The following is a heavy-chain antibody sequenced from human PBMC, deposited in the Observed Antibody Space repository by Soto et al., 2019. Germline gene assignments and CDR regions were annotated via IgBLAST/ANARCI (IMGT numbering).Heavy chain of an antibody. Sequence: QVQLVESGGGVVQPGRSLRLSCAASGFTFSSYGMHWVRQAPGKGLEWVAVIYDGSNKYYADSVKGRFTISRDNSKTTLYLQMNSLRAEDTAVYYCANEVWSGPMDVWGQGTTVTVSS. CDR1: GFTFSSYG. V-gene: IGHV3-30*18. CDR2: IYDGSNK. J-gene: IGHJ6*02. D-gene: IGHD3-3*01. CDR3: ANEVWSGPMDV.